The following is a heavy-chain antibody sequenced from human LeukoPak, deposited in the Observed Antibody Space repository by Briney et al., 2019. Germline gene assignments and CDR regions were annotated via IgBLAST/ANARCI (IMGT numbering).Heavy chain of an antibody. CDR3: ARTHTYGDFDY. V-gene: IGHV4-4*07. Sequence: PSETLSLTCTVSGGSINNYYWSWVRQPAGKGLEWIGRIYTTGSTNYTPSLKSRVTISVDTSKNQFSLKLSSVTAADTAVYYCARTHTYGDFDYWGQGTLVTVSS. CDR2: IYTTGST. D-gene: IGHD4-17*01. CDR1: GGSINNYY. J-gene: IGHJ4*02.